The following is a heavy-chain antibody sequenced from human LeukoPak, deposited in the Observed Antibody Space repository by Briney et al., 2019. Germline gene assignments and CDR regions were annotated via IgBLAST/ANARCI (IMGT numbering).Heavy chain of an antibody. V-gene: IGHV4-59*01. D-gene: IGHD2-15*01. CDR2: IYYSGST. Sequence: SETLSLTCTVSGGSISSYYWSWIRQPPGKGLEWIGYIYYSGSTNYNPSLKSRVTISVDTSKNQFSLKLSSVTAADTAVYYCARDVVVAATGNWFDPWGQGTLVTVSS. J-gene: IGHJ5*02. CDR1: GGSISSYY. CDR3: ARDVVVAATGNWFDP.